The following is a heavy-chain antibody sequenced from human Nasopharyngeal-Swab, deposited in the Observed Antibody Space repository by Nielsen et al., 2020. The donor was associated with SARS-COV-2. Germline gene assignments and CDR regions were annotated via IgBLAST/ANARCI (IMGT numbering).Heavy chain of an antibody. Sequence: SETLSLTCTVSGDSIRSYYWSWIRQPPGKGLEWIGYIYYSGSTNYNPSLKSRVTISVDTSKNQFSLKLSSVTAADTAVYYCARGTPYCSSTSCYSWFDPWGQGTLVTVSS. J-gene: IGHJ5*02. V-gene: IGHV4-59*13. CDR1: GDSIRSYY. CDR2: IYYSGST. CDR3: ARGTPYCSSTSCYSWFDP. D-gene: IGHD2-2*01.